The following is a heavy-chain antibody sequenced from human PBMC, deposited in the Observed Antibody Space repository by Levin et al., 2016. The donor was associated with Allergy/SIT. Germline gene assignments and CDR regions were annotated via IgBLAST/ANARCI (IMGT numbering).Heavy chain of an antibody. CDR1: GGSTDDFY. V-gene: IGHV4-34*01. CDR2: IKHSGTA. CDR3: ARRLATIFRTIVKDKYMDV. D-gene: IGHD1/OR15-1a*01. J-gene: IGHJ6*03. Sequence: SETLSLTCAVFGGSTDDFYWSWIRQPPGKGLEWIGEIKHSGTAFYNSSLKSRVTISIDTSKKQFSLKVTSVTVADTAVYYCARRLATIFRTIVKDKYMDVWGKGTTVTVS.